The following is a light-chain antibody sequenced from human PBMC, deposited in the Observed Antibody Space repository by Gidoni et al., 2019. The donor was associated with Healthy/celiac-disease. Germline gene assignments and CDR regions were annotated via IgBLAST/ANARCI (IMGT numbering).Light chain of an antibody. CDR2: GAA. CDR1: QSVSSSY. CDR3: QQYGSSPRT. V-gene: IGKV3-20*01. Sequence: EIVLTQSPGTLSLSPGERATLSCRASQSVSSSYLAWYQQNPGQAPRLLLYGAASKATGIPHWFSGSGSGTDFTLSISSLEPEDFAVSYCQQYGSSPRTFGQGTKVEIK. J-gene: IGKJ1*01.